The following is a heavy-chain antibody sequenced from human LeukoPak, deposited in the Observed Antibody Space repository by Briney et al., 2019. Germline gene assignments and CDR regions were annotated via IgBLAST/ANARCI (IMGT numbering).Heavy chain of an antibody. Sequence: GGSLRLSCAASGFTFSSYAMSWVRQAPGKGLEWVSAISGSGGSTYYADSVKGRFTISRDNSKNTLYLQMTSLRADDTAVYDCAKVGRAAEDYWGQGTLVTVSS. D-gene: IGHD6-25*01. J-gene: IGHJ4*02. V-gene: IGHV3-23*01. CDR2: ISGSGGST. CDR1: GFTFSSYA. CDR3: AKVGRAAEDY.